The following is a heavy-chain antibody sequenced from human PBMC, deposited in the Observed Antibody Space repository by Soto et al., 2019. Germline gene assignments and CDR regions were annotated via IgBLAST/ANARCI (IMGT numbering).Heavy chain of an antibody. CDR2: IYYSGST. V-gene: IGHV4-59*01. J-gene: IGHJ6*02. Sequence: SETLSLTCTVSGGSISSYYWSWIRQPPGKGLEWIGYIYYSGSTNYNPSLKSRVTISVDTSKNQFSLKLSSVTAADTAVYYCERANSGTAHYYYGMDVWGQGTTVTVSS. CDR1: GGSISSYY. CDR3: ERANSGTAHYYYGMDV. D-gene: IGHD1-1*01.